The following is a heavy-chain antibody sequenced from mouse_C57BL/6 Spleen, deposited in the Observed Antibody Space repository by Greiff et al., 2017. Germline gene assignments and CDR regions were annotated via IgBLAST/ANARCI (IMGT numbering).Heavy chain of an antibody. CDR2: IYPGDGDT. Sequence: QVQLQQSGPELVKPGASVKISCKASGYAFSSSWMNWVKQRPGKGLEWIGRIYPGDGDTNYNGKFKGKATLTADKSSSTAYMQLSSLTSEDSAVYFGARSGDGSSPYDFDYWGQGTTLTVSS. CDR3: ARSGDGSSPYDFDY. V-gene: IGHV1-82*01. CDR1: GYAFSSSW. D-gene: IGHD1-1*01. J-gene: IGHJ2*01.